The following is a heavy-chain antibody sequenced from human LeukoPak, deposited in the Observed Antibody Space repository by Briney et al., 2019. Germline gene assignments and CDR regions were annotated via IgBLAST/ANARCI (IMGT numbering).Heavy chain of an antibody. V-gene: IGHV3-53*01. Sequence: PGGSLRLSCAASGFTFSSYAMSWVRQAPGKGPEWVSVIYSGGSTYYADSVKGRFTISRDNSKNTLYLQMNSLRAEDTAVYYCARANYGGDFDYWGQGTLVTVSS. CDR3: ARANYGGDFDY. CDR2: IYSGGST. D-gene: IGHD4-23*01. CDR1: GFTFSSYA. J-gene: IGHJ4*02.